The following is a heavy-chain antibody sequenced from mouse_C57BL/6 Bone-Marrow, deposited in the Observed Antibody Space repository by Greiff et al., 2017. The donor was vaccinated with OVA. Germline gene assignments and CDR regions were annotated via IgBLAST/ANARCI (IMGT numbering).Heavy chain of an antibody. CDR3: ARGEDFSDY. CDR2: IYPGDGDT. CDR1: GYAFSSSW. V-gene: IGHV1-82*01. Sequence: QVQLQQSGPELVKPGASVKISCKASGYAFSSSWMNWVKQRPGKGLEWIGRIYPGDGDTNYNGKFKGKATLTADKSSSTAYMQLSSLTSVDSAVYFCARGEDFSDYWRQGTTLTVSS. J-gene: IGHJ2*01.